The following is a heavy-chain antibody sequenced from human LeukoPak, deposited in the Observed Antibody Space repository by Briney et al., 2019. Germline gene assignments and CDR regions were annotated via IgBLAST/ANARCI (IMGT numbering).Heavy chain of an antibody. J-gene: IGHJ5*02. D-gene: IGHD4-17*01. CDR3: ARGSVDGDYLFS. CDR2: IYSGGST. Sequence: GGSLRLSCAASGFTVSTNYMTWVRQAPGKGLEWVSVIYSGGSTYYADSVKGRFTISRDNSKNTLYLQMNSLRAEDTAVYYCARGSVDGDYLFSWGQGTLVTVSS. V-gene: IGHV3-53*01. CDR1: GFTVSTNY.